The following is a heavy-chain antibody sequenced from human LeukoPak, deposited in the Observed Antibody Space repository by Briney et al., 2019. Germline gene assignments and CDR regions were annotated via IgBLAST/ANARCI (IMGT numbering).Heavy chain of an antibody. V-gene: IGHV4-59*01. CDR1: GGSISSYY. D-gene: IGHD2-21*02. CDR2: IYYSGST. Sequence: SETLSLTCTVSGGSISSYYWSWIRQPPGKGLEWIGYIYYSGSTNYNPSLKSRVTISVDTSKNQFSLKLSSVTAADTAVCYCARVKGVGYCGGDCYPYFDYWGQGTLVTVSS. CDR3: ARVKGVGYCGGDCYPYFDY. J-gene: IGHJ4*02.